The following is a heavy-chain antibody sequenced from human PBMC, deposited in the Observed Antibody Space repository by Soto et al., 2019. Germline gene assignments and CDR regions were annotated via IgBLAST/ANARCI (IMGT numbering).Heavy chain of an antibody. J-gene: IGHJ4*02. D-gene: IGHD3-16*01. CDR2: ISYDGSNK. V-gene: IGHV3-30*18. Sequence: QVQLVESGGGVVQPGRSLRLSCAASGFTFSSYGMHWVRQAPGKGLEWVAVISYDGSNKYYADSVKGRFTISRDNSKNTLYLQMNSLRAEDTAVYYCAKDGGKNWGQGTLVTVSS. CDR3: AKDGGKN. CDR1: GFTFSSYG.